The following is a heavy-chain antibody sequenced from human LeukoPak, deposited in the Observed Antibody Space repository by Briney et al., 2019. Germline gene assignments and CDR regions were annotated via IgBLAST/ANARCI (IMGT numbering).Heavy chain of an antibody. CDR1: GFTFTSSA. CDR3: AADPRYSGSALDYYGMDV. Sequence: SVKVSCKASGFTFTSSAMQWVRQARGQRLEWIGWIVVGSGNTNYAQKFQERVTITRDMSTSTAYMELSSPRSEDTAVYYCAADPRYSGSALDYYGMDVWGQGTTVTVSS. CDR2: IVVGSGNT. D-gene: IGHD1-26*01. J-gene: IGHJ6*02. V-gene: IGHV1-58*02.